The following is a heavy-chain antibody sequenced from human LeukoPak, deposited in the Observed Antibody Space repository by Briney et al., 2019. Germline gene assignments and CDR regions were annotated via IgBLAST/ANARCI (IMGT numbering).Heavy chain of an antibody. CDR2: ISGSSSYI. V-gene: IGHV3-21*01. CDR1: GFTFSHYN. CDR3: ARGSSNIAAANSPIDY. J-gene: IGHJ4*02. D-gene: IGHD6-25*01. Sequence: GESLRPSCAASGFTFSHYNFHWVRQTPGKGLEWVSSISGSSSYIHYSDSVKGRFTISRDNAKKSLFLIMDSLRAEDTAVYYCARGSSNIAAANSPIDYWGQGTLVTVSS.